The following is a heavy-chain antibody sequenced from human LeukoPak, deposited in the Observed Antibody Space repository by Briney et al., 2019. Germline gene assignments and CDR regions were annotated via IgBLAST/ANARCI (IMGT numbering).Heavy chain of an antibody. V-gene: IGHV1-46*01. D-gene: IGHD4-17*01. CDR2: INPSGGST. J-gene: IGHJ6*03. CDR1: GYTFTSCA. CDR3: ARASDYGDHPTIYYYYYYMDV. Sequence: ASVKVSCKASGYTFTSCAMNWVRLAPGQGLGLVGIINPSGGSTSYAQKFQGRVNMTRDMSTSTVYMALSSLRSEDTAVYYCARASDYGDHPTIYYYYYYMDVWGKGTTVTVSS.